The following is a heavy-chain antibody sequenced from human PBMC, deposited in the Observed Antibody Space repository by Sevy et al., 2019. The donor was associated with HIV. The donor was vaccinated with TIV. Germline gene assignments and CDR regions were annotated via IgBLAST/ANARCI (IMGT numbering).Heavy chain of an antibody. CDR1: GGSISSYY. V-gene: IGHV4-59*01. Sequence: SETLSLTCTVSGGSISSYYWSWIRQPPGKGLEWIGYIYYSGSTNYNPSLKSRVTISVDTSKNQFSLKLSSVTAADTAVYYCARESSLDDGSGGIDPWGQGTLVTVSS. D-gene: IGHD3-10*01. CDR2: IYYSGST. J-gene: IGHJ5*02. CDR3: ARESSLDDGSGGIDP.